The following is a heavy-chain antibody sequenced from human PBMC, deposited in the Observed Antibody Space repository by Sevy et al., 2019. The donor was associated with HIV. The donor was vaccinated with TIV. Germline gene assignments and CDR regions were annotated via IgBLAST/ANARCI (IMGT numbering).Heavy chain of an antibody. J-gene: IGHJ6*03. CDR3: ARAGWLRYMDV. CDR2: IYSGGGT. Sequence: GGSLRLSCAASGFTVSSNYMSWVRQAPGKGLEWVSVIYSGGGTYYADPVKGRFTISRDNSKNTLYLQMNSLRAEDTAVYYCARAGWLRYMDVWGKGTTVTVSS. V-gene: IGHV3-53*01. D-gene: IGHD5-12*01. CDR1: GFTVSSNY.